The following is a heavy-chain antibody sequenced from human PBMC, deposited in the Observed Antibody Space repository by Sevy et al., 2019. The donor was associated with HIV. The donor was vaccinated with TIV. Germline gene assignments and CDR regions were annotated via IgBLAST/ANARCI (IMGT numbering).Heavy chain of an antibody. V-gene: IGHV3-7*03. CDR1: GFTFSSYW. Sequence: GESLKISCAASGFTFSSYWMSWVRQAPGKGLEWVATMKEDGSERNYVDSVKGRFTISRDNAKNSLYLQINTLRAEDTAVYYCVKDVAYDNTYLDYWGQGTLVTVSS. D-gene: IGHD3-22*01. CDR2: MKEDGSER. CDR3: VKDVAYDNTYLDY. J-gene: IGHJ4*02.